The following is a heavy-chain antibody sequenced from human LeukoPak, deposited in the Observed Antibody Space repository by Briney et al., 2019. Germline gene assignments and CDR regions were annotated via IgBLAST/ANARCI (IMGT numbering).Heavy chain of an antibody. Sequence: GGSLRLSCAASGFTFSSYAMHWVRQAPGKGLEWVAVISYDGSNKYYADSVKGRFTISRDNSKNTLYPQMNSLRAEDTAVYYCARDGYSSSSYYFDYWGQGTLVTVSS. J-gene: IGHJ4*02. CDR1: GFTFSSYA. CDR2: ISYDGSNK. CDR3: ARDGYSSSSYYFDY. V-gene: IGHV3-30-3*01. D-gene: IGHD6-13*01.